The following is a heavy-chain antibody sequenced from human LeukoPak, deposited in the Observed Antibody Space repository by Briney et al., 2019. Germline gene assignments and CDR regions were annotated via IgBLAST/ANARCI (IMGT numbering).Heavy chain of an antibody. D-gene: IGHD1-26*01. CDR1: GFTFSSYG. V-gene: IGHV3-48*04. J-gene: IGHJ3*02. CDR3: AREGWDLNALDI. Sequence: QTGGSLRLSCAASGFTFSSYGMSWVRQAPGKGLVWVSYISSRSSNKYYADSVKGRFTISRDNAKNSLYLQMSSLRAEDTAIYYCAREGWDLNALDIWGQGTMVTVSP. CDR2: ISSRSSNK.